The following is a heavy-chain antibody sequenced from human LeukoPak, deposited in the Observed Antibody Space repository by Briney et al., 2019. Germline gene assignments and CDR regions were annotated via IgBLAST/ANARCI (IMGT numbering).Heavy chain of an antibody. CDR2: ISYSGNT. J-gene: IGHJ4*02. D-gene: IGHD6-13*01. Sequence: GXXXIGYISYSGNTNYNPSLKSRVTISVDTSKNQFSLRLSSVTAADTAVYYCARQGGYIAPLALWGQGTLVTVSS. CDR3: ARQGGYIAPLAL. V-gene: IGHV4-59*08.